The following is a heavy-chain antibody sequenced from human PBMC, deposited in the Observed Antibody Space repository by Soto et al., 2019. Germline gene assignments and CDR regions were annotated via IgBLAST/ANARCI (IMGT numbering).Heavy chain of an antibody. D-gene: IGHD4-17*01. CDR1: GDSINNGDCY. CDR2: IYYSGSK. V-gene: IGHV4-30-4*01. Sequence: LTCTVSGDSINNGDCYWSWLRQLPGKGLEWIGYIYYSGSKYYNPSLKSRVSMSVDTSKNHFSLNLTSVTAADTAVYYCAREKEDDSGDYNAFDIWGQGTVVTVSS. CDR3: AREKEDDSGDYNAFDI. J-gene: IGHJ3*02.